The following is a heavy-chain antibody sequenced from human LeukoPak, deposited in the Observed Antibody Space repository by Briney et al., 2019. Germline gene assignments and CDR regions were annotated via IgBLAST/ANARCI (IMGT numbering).Heavy chain of an antibody. J-gene: IGHJ4*02. D-gene: IGHD1-14*01. CDR3: AREGFGNLDY. CDR2: INHSGST. Sequence: SETLSLTCAVYGGSFSGYYWSWIRQPPGKGLEWIGEINHSGSTNYNPSLKSRVTISVDTSKNQFSLKLSSVTAADTAVYYCAREGFGNLDYWGQGTLVTVSS. CDR1: GGSFSGYY. V-gene: IGHV4-34*01.